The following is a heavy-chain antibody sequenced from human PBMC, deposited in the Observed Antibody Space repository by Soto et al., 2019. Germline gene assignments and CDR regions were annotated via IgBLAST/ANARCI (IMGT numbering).Heavy chain of an antibody. CDR3: ARGRWAVTWDGYYFDY. Sequence: QVQLQESGPGLVKPSQTLSLTCTVSGGSISSGGYYWSWIRQHPGKGLEWIGYIYYSGSTYYNPYLKSRVTISVDTSKNQFSLKLSSVTAADTAVYYCARGRWAVTWDGYYFDYWGQGTLVTVSS. CDR2: IYYSGST. D-gene: IGHD4-17*01. CDR1: GGSISSGGYY. J-gene: IGHJ4*02. V-gene: IGHV4-31*03.